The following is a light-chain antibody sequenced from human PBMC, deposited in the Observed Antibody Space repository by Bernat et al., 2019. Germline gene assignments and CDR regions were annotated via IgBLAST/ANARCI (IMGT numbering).Light chain of an antibody. J-gene: IGKJ4*01. Sequence: EIVLTQSPGTLSLSPGERATLSCRASQSVSSSYLAWYQQQPGQAPRLLIYGASSRATGIPDRFSGSGSGTDFTLTISRLEAEDFAVYYCQQYGSSPRTFGGGTKVEIK. V-gene: IGKV3-20*01. CDR2: GAS. CDR1: QSVSSSY. CDR3: QQYGSSPRT.